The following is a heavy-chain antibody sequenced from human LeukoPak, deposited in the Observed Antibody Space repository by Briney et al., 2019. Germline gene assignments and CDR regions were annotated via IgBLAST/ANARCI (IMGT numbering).Heavy chain of an antibody. CDR3: ARDAAPPRDGCNKLLYYYYGMDV. V-gene: IGHV3-21*04. D-gene: IGHD5-24*01. Sequence: PGGSLRLSCAASGVTFSGYSMNWVRQAPGKGLEWVSAITATSLHIYYADSVKGRFTISRDNAKNSLYLHMNSLRAEDTAVYYCARDAAPPRDGCNKLLYYYYGMDVWGQGTTVTVSS. J-gene: IGHJ6*02. CDR2: ITATSLHI. CDR1: GVTFSGYS.